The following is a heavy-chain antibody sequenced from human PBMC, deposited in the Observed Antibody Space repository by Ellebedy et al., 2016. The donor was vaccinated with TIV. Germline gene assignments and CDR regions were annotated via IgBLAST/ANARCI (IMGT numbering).Heavy chain of an antibody. CDR2: INPNSAGT. CDR1: GYTFTGYY. D-gene: IGHD3-10*01. J-gene: IGHJ4*02. Sequence: AASVKVSCKASGYTFTGYYMHWVRQAPGPGREWMGWINPNSAGTNYAQKFQGRVTMTRDTSISTAYMELSRLRSDDTAVYYGARESDSYGSGSSIDYWGQGTLVTVSS. CDR3: ARESDSYGSGSSIDY. V-gene: IGHV1-2*02.